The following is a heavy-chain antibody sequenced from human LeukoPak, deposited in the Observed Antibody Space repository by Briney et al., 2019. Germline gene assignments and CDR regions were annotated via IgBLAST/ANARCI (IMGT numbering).Heavy chain of an antibody. CDR3: AREASYYDSSGFREYYFDY. CDR1: GFTFSSYD. Sequence: GGSLRLSCAASGFTFSSYDMHWVRQTPGKGLEWVSSIGTTGDTYYPGSVKGRFTISRENAKNSLYLQMNSLRAGDTAVYYCAREASYYDSSGFREYYFDYWGQGTLVTVSS. J-gene: IGHJ4*02. V-gene: IGHV3-13*01. D-gene: IGHD3-22*01. CDR2: IGTTGDT.